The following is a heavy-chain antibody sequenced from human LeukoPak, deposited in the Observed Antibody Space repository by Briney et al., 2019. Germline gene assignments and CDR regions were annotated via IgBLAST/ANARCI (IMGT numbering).Heavy chain of an antibody. V-gene: IGHV1-46*01. CDR1: GYTFTSYY. D-gene: IGHD3-22*01. CDR2: INPSGGST. Sequence: GASVKVSCKASGYTFTSYYMHWVRQAPGQGLEWMGIINPSGGSTSYAQKFQGGVTMTRDTSTSTVYMELSSLRSEDTAVYYCARQAPEYYYDSSGYQDYWGQGTLVTVSS. J-gene: IGHJ4*02. CDR3: ARQAPEYYYDSSGYQDY.